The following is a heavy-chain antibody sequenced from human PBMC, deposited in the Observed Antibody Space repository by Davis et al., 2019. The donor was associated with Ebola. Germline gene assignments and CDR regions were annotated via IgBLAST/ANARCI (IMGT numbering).Heavy chain of an antibody. V-gene: IGHV3-15*01. D-gene: IGHD6-13*01. CDR3: KYSSSWYVSRGNEN. J-gene: IGHJ4*02. CDR1: GFTFSNAW. CDR2: IKSKTDGGTT. Sequence: PGGSLRLSCAASGFTFSNAWMSWVRQAPGKGLEWVGRIKSKTDGGTTDYAAPVKGRFTISRDDSKNTLYLQMNSLKTEDTAVYYCKYSSSWYVSRGNENWGQGTLVTVSS.